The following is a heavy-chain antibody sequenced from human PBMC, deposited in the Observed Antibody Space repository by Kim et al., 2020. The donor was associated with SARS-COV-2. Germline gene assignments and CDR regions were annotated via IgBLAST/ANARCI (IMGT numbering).Heavy chain of an antibody. Sequence: GESLKISCKGSGYSFTSYWIGWVRQMPGKGLEWMGIIYPGDSDTRYSPSFQGQVTISADKSISTAYLQWSSLKASDTAMYYCARSSVPYYYGSGSYCPFGYWGQGTLVTVSS. CDR1: GYSFTSYW. CDR2: IYPGDSDT. CDR3: ARSSVPYYYGSGSYCPFGY. J-gene: IGHJ4*02. D-gene: IGHD3-10*01. V-gene: IGHV5-51*01.